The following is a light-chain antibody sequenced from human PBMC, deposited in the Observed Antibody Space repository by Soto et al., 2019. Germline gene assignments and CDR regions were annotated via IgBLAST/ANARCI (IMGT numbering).Light chain of an antibody. J-gene: IGKJ1*01. CDR3: QKYNSAPWT. V-gene: IGKV1-27*01. Sequence: DIQMTQSPSSLSASVGDRVTITCRASQGISTYLAWYQQKPGKVPYLLIYGASTLQSGVPSRFSGSGSWTDFSLTISSLQPEDVATYYCQKYNSAPWTFGQGTKVEIK. CDR2: GAS. CDR1: QGISTY.